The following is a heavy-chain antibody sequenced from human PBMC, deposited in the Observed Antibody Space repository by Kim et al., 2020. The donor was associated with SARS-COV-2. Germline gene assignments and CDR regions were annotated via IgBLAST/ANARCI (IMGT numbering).Heavy chain of an antibody. Sequence: GSTYANPALKSRVTISVDTSKNQFSLKLSSVTAADTAVYYCARQIVFYQNWGQGTLVTVSS. D-gene: IGHD1-26*01. J-gene: IGHJ4*02. CDR3: ARQIVFYQN. V-gene: IGHV4-39*01. CDR2: GST.